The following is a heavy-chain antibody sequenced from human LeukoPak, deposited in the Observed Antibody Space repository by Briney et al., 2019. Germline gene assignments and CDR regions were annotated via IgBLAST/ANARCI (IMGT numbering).Heavy chain of an antibody. D-gene: IGHD3-22*01. Sequence: GGSLRLSCTASGFTFGDYAMSWFRQAPGKGLEWVGFIRSKAYGGTTEYAASVKGRFTISRDDSKSIAYLQMSSLKTEDTAVYYCTRAGVTMIVVVNDYSGQGTLVTVSS. CDR3: TRAGVTMIVVVNDY. J-gene: IGHJ4*02. CDR2: IRSKAYGGTT. CDR1: GFTFGDYA. V-gene: IGHV3-49*03.